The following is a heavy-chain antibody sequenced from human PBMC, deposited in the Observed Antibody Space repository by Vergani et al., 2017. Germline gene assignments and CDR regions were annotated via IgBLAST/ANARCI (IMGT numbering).Heavy chain of an antibody. Sequence: QVQLQESGPGLVKPSQTLSLTCTVSGSSISSGGYYWSWIRQHPGKSLEWIGYIYYSGSTYYNPSLKSRVTISVDTSKNQFSLKLSSVTAADTAVYYCARGSFREYYFDYWGQGTLVTVSS. J-gene: IGHJ4*02. CDR2: IYYSGST. CDR1: GSSISSGGYY. CDR3: ARGSFREYYFDY. D-gene: IGHD1-26*01. V-gene: IGHV4-31*03.